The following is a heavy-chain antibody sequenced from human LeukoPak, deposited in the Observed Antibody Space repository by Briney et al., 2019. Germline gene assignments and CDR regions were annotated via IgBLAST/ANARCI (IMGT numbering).Heavy chain of an antibody. CDR1: GFIFSNHY. CDR2: ISSSGDYI. D-gene: IGHD3-10*01. J-gene: IGHJ6*02. Sequence: TGGSLRLSCTTSGFIFSNHYMNWIRQAPGKGLEWVSYISSSGDYIYYADSVKGRFTISRDNAKNSLYLQMSSLRAEDTAVYYCVRENIDASGDYYGMDVWGQGTTVTVSS. CDR3: VRENIDASGDYYGMDV. V-gene: IGHV3-11*01.